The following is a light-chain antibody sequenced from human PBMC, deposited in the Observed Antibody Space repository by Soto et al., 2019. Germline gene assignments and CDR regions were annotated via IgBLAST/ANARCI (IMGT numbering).Light chain of an antibody. CDR3: QQYTNWPPIP. Sequence: EIVVTQSPGTLSLSPGERATLSCRASQSVNSYLAWYQQKPGQAPRLLIYGSSTRATGVPARFSGSGSGADFTLTISNLQSEDFAVYYCQQYTNWPPIPFGQGTRLEIK. V-gene: IGKV3-15*01. CDR1: QSVNSY. J-gene: IGKJ5*01. CDR2: GSS.